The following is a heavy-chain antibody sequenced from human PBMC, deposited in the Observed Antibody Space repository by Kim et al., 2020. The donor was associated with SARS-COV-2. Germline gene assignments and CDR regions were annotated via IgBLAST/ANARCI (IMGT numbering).Heavy chain of an antibody. V-gene: IGHV1-3*01. CDR3: ARDQHYDFWSGFFFSD. J-gene: IGHJ4*02. D-gene: IGHD3-3*01. Sequence: KFQGRVTLTRDNSASTAYMELSSLRSEDTAVYYCARDQHYDFWSGFFFSDWGQGTLVTVSS.